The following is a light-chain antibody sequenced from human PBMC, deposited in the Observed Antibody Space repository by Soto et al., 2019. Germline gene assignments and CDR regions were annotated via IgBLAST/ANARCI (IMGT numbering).Light chain of an antibody. J-gene: IGKJ2*01. CDR2: WAS. CDR1: QSVLYSSNTKNY. CDR3: QQYYNTPYT. V-gene: IGKV4-1*01. Sequence: DIVMTQSPDSLAVSLGERATINCKSSQSVLYSSNTKNYLAWYQQKPGQPPKLLIYWASTRESGVPDRFSGSGSGTDFTLTISSVQAEDVAVYCCQQYYNTPYTLGQGTKLEIK.